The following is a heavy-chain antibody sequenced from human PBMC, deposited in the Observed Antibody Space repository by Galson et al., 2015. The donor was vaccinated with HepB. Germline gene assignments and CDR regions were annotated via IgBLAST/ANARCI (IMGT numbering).Heavy chain of an antibody. V-gene: IGHV1-69*13. Sequence: SVKVSCKASGGTFSRYTISWVRQAPGQGLEWMGGITPIFGAAKYAQQFQGRVTITADESTSTAYMELRSLRSEDTAVYYCAREGIAAAANPMDDWGQGTQVTASS. J-gene: IGHJ4*02. CDR3: AREGIAAAANPMDD. CDR2: ITPIFGAA. D-gene: IGHD6-13*01. CDR1: GGTFSRYT.